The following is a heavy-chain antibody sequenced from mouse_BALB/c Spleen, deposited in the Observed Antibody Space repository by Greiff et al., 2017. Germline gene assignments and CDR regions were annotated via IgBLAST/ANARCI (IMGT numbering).Heavy chain of an antibody. D-gene: IGHD2-4*01. J-gene: IGHJ3*01. CDR2: LSYDGSN. CDR3: ARADMITRD. CDR1: GYSFTSGYY. V-gene: IGHV3-6*02. Sequence: EVKLMESGPGLVKPSQSLSLTCSVTGYSFTSGYYWNWSRQFPGNKLEWMGYLSYDGSNNYNPSLKNRISITRDTSKNQFFLKLNSVTTEDTATYYCARADMITRDWGQGTLVTVSA.